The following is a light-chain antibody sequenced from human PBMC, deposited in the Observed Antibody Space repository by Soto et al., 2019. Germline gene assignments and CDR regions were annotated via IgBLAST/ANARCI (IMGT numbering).Light chain of an antibody. Sequence: EIVLTQSPGTLSLSPGERATLSCRASQSVTSSYLAWYQRKPGQAPRLLIFAASTRATGIPDRFSGSGSVTDFTLTISRLEPEDFALYYCQQYGSTPPAFGQGTKVEIK. CDR1: QSVTSSY. CDR3: QQYGSTPPA. V-gene: IGKV3-20*01. CDR2: AAS. J-gene: IGKJ2*01.